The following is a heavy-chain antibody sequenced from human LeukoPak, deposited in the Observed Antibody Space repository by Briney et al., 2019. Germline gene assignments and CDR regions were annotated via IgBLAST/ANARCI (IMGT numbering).Heavy chain of an antibody. D-gene: IGHD4-23*01. CDR3: VRVIYGGNSGYHFDF. Sequence: GGSLRLSCAASGFAIWRYAMVWVRQAPGKGLEWVADISDGGDGTHYADSVQGRFTISRDNSKNTVFLQMVSLRAHDTAFYYCVRVIYGGNSGYHFDFWGQGALVTVSS. J-gene: IGHJ4*02. V-gene: IGHV3-23*01. CDR2: ISDGGDGT. CDR1: GFAIWRYA.